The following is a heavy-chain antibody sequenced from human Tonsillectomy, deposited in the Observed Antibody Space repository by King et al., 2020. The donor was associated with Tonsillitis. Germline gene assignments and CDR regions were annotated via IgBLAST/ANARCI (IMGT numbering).Heavy chain of an antibody. CDR2: XXXDXXN. Sequence: TLQESGPTLVKPTQTLTLTCTLSGFSVSTSGVGVGXXRQPPGXTLXXXXXXXXDXXNRXSPSLKSXLTITKXTSKNQVVLTMTNMDPVDTATYFCAHRRYDSSWFFDSWGQGSLVTVSS. CDR3: AHRRYDSSWFFDS. D-gene: IGHD6-13*01. J-gene: IGHJ4*02. CDR1: GFSVSTSGVG. V-gene: IGHV2-5*02.